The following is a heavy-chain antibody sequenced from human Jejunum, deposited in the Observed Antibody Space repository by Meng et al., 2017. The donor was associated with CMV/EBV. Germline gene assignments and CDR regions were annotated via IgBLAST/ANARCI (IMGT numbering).Heavy chain of an antibody. CDR2: YCCSGTT. CDR1: GSSIISGDRY. V-gene: IGHV4-30-4*01. J-gene: IGHJ5*02. CDR3: VLMIPADTNYFDP. D-gene: IGHD6-25*01. Sequence: GSSIISGDRYWTWIRQSPGTGLAWIGNYCCSGTTSYHQSLRSRVTISVDTSKNQFSLKLASVIAADTAVYYCVLMIPADTNYFDPWGQGTLVTVSS.